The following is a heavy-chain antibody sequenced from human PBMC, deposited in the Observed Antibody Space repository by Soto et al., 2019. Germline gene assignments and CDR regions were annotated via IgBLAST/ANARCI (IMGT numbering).Heavy chain of an antibody. Sequence: EVQLLESGGGLVQPGGSLRLSCAASGFTFSSYAMSWVRQAPGKGLEWVSAISGSGGSTYYADSVKGRFTISRDNSKNTLYLQMNSLGAEDTAVYYCGKAYPDYSEVLGYWGQGTLVTVSS. V-gene: IGHV3-23*01. CDR2: ISGSGGST. J-gene: IGHJ4*02. CDR1: GFTFSSYA. CDR3: GKAYPDYSEVLGY. D-gene: IGHD4-4*01.